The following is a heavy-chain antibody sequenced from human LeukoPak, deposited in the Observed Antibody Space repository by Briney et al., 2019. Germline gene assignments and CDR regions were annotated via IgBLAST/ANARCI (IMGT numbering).Heavy chain of an antibody. V-gene: IGHV3-11*05. CDR1: GFTFSDYY. Sequence: GGSLRLSCAASGFTFSDYYMSWIRQAPGKGLECVSYISDSTGYTNYADSVKGRFTISRDNARNSLYLQMSSLRAEDTAMYYCARGHRWFDPWGQGTLVTVSS. CDR2: ISDSTGYT. J-gene: IGHJ5*02. CDR3: ARGHRWFDP.